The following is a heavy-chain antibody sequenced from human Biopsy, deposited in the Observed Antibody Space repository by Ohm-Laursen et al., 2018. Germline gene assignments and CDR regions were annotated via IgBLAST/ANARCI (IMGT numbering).Heavy chain of an antibody. CDR3: ARERGRKSIAATDY. J-gene: IGHJ4*02. D-gene: IGHD6-6*01. V-gene: IGHV3-21*06. CDR1: GFTFSSYA. Sequence: GSLRLSCAAPGFTFSSYAMEWVRQAPGKGLEWVSSIAERSTYISYADSVKGRFTISRDNAQNSLYLQMNNLRVEDTAVYYCARERGRKSIAATDYWGQGVLVTVSS. CDR2: IAERSTYI.